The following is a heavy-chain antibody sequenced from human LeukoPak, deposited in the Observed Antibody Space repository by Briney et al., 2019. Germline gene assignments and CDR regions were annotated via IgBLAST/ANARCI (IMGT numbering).Heavy chain of an antibody. V-gene: IGHV1-18*01. CDR1: GYTFTNYG. D-gene: IGHD1-14*01. J-gene: IGHJ4*02. CDR3: ARDRSGNYNRPFDY. Sequence: ASVKVSCKASGYTFTNYGISWVRQAPGQGREGMGWISAYNRNTNYAQKLQGTVTMIIDTSTGTAYMELRSLISDDTALYFCARDRSGNYNRPFDYRGQGTLVTVSS. CDR2: ISAYNRNT.